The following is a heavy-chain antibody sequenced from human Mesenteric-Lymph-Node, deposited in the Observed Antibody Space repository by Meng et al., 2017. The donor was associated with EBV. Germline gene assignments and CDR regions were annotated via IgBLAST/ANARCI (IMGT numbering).Heavy chain of an antibody. V-gene: IGHV3-21*01. D-gene: IGHD6-13*01. CDR2: ISSSSSYI. Sequence: EVRLLESGGGLVKPGGCLILSCVASGFTFSSYSMNWVREAPGRGLEWVSSISSSSSYIYYADSMKGRFTISRDNAKNSLYLQINSLRAEDTAVYYCAREASSSWYIDYWGQGTLVTVSS. CDR3: AREASSSWYIDY. J-gene: IGHJ4*02. CDR1: GFTFSSYS.